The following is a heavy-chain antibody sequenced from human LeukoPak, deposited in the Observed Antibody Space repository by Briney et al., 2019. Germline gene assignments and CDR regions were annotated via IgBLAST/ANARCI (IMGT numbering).Heavy chain of an antibody. V-gene: IGHV3-33*01. CDR2: IWYDGSNK. J-gene: IGHJ6*02. CDR1: GFTFSSYG. Sequence: GGSLRLSCAASGFTFSSYGMHWVRQAPGKGLEWVAVIWYDGSNKYYADSVKGRFTISRDNSKNTLYLQMNSLRAEDTAVYYCARARAGYGMDVWSQGTTVTVSS. CDR3: ARARAGYGMDV.